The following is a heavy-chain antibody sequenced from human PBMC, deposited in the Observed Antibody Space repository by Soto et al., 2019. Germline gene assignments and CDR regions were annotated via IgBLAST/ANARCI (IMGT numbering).Heavy chain of an antibody. J-gene: IGHJ6*02. V-gene: IGHV2-5*02. CDR1: GFSLSTSGVG. D-gene: IGHD2-15*01. CDR2: MYWDGDK. Sequence: QITLKESGPTLVNPTQTLTLTCIFSGFSLSTSGVGVAWIRQPPGKALEWLALMYWDGDKRYSPFLKSRLTITKDTSTNQVVLTMTSMDPVDTGTYYCAHTGGRGAGMDVWGQGTTVTVSS. CDR3: AHTGGRGAGMDV.